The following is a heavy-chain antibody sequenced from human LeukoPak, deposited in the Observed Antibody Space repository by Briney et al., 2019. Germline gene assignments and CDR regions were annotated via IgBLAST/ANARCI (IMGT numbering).Heavy chain of an antibody. CDR3: ARVRGWHFDY. CDR1: GGSISSGGYY. D-gene: IGHD1-26*01. Sequence: SETLSLTCTVSGGSISSGGYYWSWICQHPGKGLEWIGYIYYSGSTYYNPSLKSRVTISVDTSKNQFSLKLSSVTAADTAVYYCARVRGWHFDYWGQGTLVTVSS. J-gene: IGHJ4*02. V-gene: IGHV4-31*03. CDR2: IYYSGST.